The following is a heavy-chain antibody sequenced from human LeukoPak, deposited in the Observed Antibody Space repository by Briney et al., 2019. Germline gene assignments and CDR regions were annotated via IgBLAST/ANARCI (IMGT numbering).Heavy chain of an antibody. Sequence: GGSLRLSCVASGFTFTDHPMNWVRQAPGKGLEWISYIGGDGIAFYADSVKGRFTASKDDARKSMYLQMNSLRVEDAAVYYCAKDRANWAIDDWGQGTQVTVSS. J-gene: IGHJ4*02. D-gene: IGHD3-16*01. CDR3: AKDRANWAIDD. V-gene: IGHV3-69-1*01. CDR2: IGGDGIA. CDR1: GFTFTDHP.